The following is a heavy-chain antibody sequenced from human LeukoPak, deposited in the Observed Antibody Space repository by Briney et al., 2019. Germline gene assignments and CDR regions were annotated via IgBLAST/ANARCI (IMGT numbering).Heavy chain of an antibody. Sequence: PQTLSLTCAVSGGSISSGGYSWSWIRQPPGTGLEWIGYIYHSGSTYYNPSLKSRVTISVDRSKNQFSLKLSSVTAADTAVYYCARESTMVRGGIDWGQGTLVTVSS. CDR3: ARESTMVRGGID. D-gene: IGHD3-10*01. V-gene: IGHV4-30-2*01. CDR2: IYHSGST. J-gene: IGHJ4*02. CDR1: GGSISSGGYS.